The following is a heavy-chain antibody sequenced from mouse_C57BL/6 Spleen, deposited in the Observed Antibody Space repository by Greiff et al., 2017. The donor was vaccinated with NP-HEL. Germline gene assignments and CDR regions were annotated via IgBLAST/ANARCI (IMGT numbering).Heavy chain of an antibody. CDR3: TRPGH. V-gene: IGHV1-15*01. CDR2: IDPETGGT. CDR1: GYTFTDYE. J-gene: IGHJ2*01. Sequence: QVQLKESGAELVRPGASVTLSCKASGYTFTDYEMHWVKQTPVHGLEWIGAIDPETGGTAYNQKFKGKAILTADKSSSTAYMELRSLTSEDSAVYYCTRPGHWGQGTTLTVSS.